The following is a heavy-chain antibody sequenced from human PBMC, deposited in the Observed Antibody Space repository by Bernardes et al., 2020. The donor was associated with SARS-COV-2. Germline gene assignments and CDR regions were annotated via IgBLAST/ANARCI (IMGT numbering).Heavy chain of an antibody. Sequence: SLTCAVYGASFTDYYWSWIRQSPGKGLELIGEIHHTGSTIYNPSLKSRVTISIDTSKKQFSLSLRSLTAADSGVYYCAGGHGYTWGNGLEWGQGTLVTVSS. D-gene: IGHD5-18*01. V-gene: IGHV4-34*01. CDR1: GASFTDYY. CDR3: AGGHGYTWGNGLE. CDR2: IHHTGST. J-gene: IGHJ1*01.